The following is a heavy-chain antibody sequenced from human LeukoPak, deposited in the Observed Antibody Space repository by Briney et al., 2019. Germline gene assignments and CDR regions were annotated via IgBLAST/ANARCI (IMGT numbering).Heavy chain of an antibody. Sequence: SETLSLTCTVSGGSISLYYWNWIRQPAGKGLEWIGRIYTSGSTNYNPSLKSRVTMSLDTSKNQFSLNLSSVTAADTAAYYCARWTTVTRAFDYWGQGIRVIVSS. CDR1: GGSISLYY. CDR2: IYTSGST. CDR3: ARWTTVTRAFDY. J-gene: IGHJ4*02. V-gene: IGHV4-4*07. D-gene: IGHD4-17*01.